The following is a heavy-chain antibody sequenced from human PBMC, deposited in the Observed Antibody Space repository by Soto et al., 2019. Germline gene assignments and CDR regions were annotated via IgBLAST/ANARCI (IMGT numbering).Heavy chain of an antibody. Sequence: QVQLVQSGAEVKKPGASVKVSCKASGYTFTSYGISWVRQAPGQGLEWMGWISAYNGNTNYAQKLQGRVTMTTDTSKSTAYMELRSLRSDDTAVYYCARDTIMFGGVIVIPTDYWGQGTLVTVSS. CDR2: ISAYNGNT. CDR3: ARDTIMFGGVIVIPTDY. V-gene: IGHV1-18*04. D-gene: IGHD3-16*02. J-gene: IGHJ4*02. CDR1: GYTFTSYG.